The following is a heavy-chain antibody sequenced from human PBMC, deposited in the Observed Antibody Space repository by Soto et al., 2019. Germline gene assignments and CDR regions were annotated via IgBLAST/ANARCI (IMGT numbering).Heavy chain of an antibody. CDR2: IYYSGST. CDR3: ARRKLEYSSSPLDY. J-gene: IGHJ4*02. D-gene: IGHD6-6*01. V-gene: IGHV4-59*01. Sequence: SETLSLTCTVSGGSISSYYWSWIRQPPGKGLEWIGYIYYSGSTNYNPSLKSRVTISVDTSKNQFSLKLSSVTAADTAVYYCARRKLEYSSSPLDYWGQGTLVTVSS. CDR1: GGSISSYY.